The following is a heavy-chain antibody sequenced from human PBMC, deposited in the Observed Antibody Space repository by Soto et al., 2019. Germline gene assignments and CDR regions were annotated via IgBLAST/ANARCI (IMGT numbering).Heavy chain of an antibody. CDR2: MNPNSGNT. D-gene: IGHD2-15*01. CDR1: GYTFTSYD. V-gene: IGHV1-8*01. CDR3: AREGGYCSGGSCYSAYYYYGMDV. Sequence: QVQLVQSGAEVKKPGASVKVSCKASGYTFTSYDINWVRQATGQGLEWMGWMNPNSGNTGYAQKFQGRVTMTRNTSISTAYMELSSLRSEDTAVYYCAREGGYCSGGSCYSAYYYYGMDVWGQGTTVTVSS. J-gene: IGHJ6*02.